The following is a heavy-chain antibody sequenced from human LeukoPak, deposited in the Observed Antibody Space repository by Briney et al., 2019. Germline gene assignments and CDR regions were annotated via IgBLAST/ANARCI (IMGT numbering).Heavy chain of an antibody. J-gene: IGHJ4*02. CDR1: GFTFNSYA. V-gene: IGHV3-23*01. Sequence: GGSLRLSCAASGFTFNSYAMAWVRQAPEKGLEWVSSITDNGISTYYADSVKGRFTISRDNSKNTLFLQMYSLRAEDTAVYFCAKGLRGRYDYWGQGTLVTVSS. D-gene: IGHD1-26*01. CDR3: AKGLRGRYDY. CDR2: ITDNGIST.